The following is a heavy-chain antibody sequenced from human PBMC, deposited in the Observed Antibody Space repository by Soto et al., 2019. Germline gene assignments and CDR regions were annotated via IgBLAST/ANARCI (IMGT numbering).Heavy chain of an antibody. CDR2: IYWDDNK. CDR1: GFALSASAMG. CDR3: VHLFSSGFSFDS. J-gene: IGHJ4*02. D-gene: IGHD6-19*01. V-gene: IGHV2-5*02. Sequence: QITLKESGPTLVKSTQTLTLTCTFSGFALSASAMGVGWIRQPPGEALEWLALIYWDDNKRYRPSLKSRLTITNDTSKNQVVLSMTNMDLVDAATYYCVHLFSSGFSFDSWGQGTLVTVSS.